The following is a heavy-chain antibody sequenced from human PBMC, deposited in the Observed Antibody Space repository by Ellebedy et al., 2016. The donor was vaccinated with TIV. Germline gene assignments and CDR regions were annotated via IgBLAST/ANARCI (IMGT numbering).Heavy chain of an antibody. CDR3: TFLLRPSDC. CDR1: GFTFSNVW. Sequence: PGGSLRLSCVASGFTFSNVWMNWVRQAPGKGLEWVGHIKSKAAGETIDYAAHVEGRFTVSRDDSKNTLYLQMDSLKIEDTAVYYCTFLLRPSDCWGQGTLVTVSS. CDR2: IKSKAAGETI. V-gene: IGHV3-15*01. D-gene: IGHD2-21*01. J-gene: IGHJ4*02.